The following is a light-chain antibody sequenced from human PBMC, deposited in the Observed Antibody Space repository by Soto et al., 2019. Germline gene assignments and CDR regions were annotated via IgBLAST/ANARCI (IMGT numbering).Light chain of an antibody. V-gene: IGKV1-5*01. CDR3: QNLGT. CDR1: QSISSW. Sequence: EIQMTQSPSTLSSSVGERVTITCRASQSISSWLAWYQHKPGKAPKLLIYDASSLDSGVPSRFSGRGSGTEFTLTISSVQRDDFETYYCQNLGTFGQGTKVEIK. J-gene: IGKJ1*01. CDR2: DAS.